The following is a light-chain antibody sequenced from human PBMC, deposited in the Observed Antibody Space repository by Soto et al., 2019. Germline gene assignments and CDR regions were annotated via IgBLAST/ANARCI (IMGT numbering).Light chain of an antibody. CDR1: RSNVGNNA. V-gene: IGLV1-36*01. Sequence: QSVLTQPPSVSEAPRQRVTISCSRSRSNVGNNAVNWYQQLPGKAPKLLIYYDDLLPSGVSDRFSGSKSGTSASLAISGLQSEDEADYYCAVWDDSLNGVVFGGGTQLTVL. J-gene: IGLJ2*01. CDR3: AVWDDSLNGVV. CDR2: YDD.